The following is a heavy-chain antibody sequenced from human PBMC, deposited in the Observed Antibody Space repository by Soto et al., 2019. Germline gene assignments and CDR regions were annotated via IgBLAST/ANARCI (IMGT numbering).Heavy chain of an antibody. D-gene: IGHD1-1*01. CDR1: GGTFSSYT. CDR3: ARRTYNWNDEVGEDLDDAFDI. Sequence: QVQLVQSGAEVKKPGSSVKVSCKASGGTFSSYTISWVRQAPGQGLEWMGRIIPILGIANYAQKFQGRVTINADKSTSTAYMELSSLRSEDTAVYYCARRTYNWNDEVGEDLDDAFDIWGQGTMVTVSS. V-gene: IGHV1-69*02. CDR2: IIPILGIA. J-gene: IGHJ3*02.